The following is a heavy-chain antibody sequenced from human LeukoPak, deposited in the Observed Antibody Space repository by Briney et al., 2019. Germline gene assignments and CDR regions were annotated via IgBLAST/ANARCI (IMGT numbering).Heavy chain of an antibody. V-gene: IGHV3-48*04. CDR3: AKDLELKGQLGSGDY. J-gene: IGHJ4*02. Sequence: GGSLRLSCVASGFTLSSFSMDWVRQAPGRGLEWVSYISSTSSTIYYADSVQGRFTSSRDNAKNSLYLQMNSLRAEDTAVYYCAKDLELKGQLGSGDYWGQGTLVTVSS. CDR2: ISSTSSTI. D-gene: IGHD6-13*01. CDR1: GFTLSSFS.